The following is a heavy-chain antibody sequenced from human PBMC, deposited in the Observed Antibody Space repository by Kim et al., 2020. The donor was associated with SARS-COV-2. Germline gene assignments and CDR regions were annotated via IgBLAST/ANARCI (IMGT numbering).Heavy chain of an antibody. Sequence: SETLSLTCAVYGGSFSGYYWSWIRQPPGKGLEWIGEINHSGSTNYNPSLKSRVTISVDTSKNQFSLKLSSVTAADTAVYYCARGLKLRYLFFDYWGQGTLVTVSS. V-gene: IGHV4-34*01. D-gene: IGHD1-7*01. CDR2: INHSGST. J-gene: IGHJ4*02. CDR3: ARGLKLRYLFFDY. CDR1: GGSFSGYY.